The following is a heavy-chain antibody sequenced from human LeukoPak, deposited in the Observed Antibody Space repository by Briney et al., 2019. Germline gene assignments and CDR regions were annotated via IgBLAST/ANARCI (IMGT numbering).Heavy chain of an antibody. J-gene: IGHJ4*02. CDR2: ISYDGSHK. V-gene: IGHV3-30*18. CDR3: AKAAPAEAYYFDY. Sequence: PGGSLRLSCTASGFTFSSCGMHWVRQAPGKGLEWVAVISYDGSHKYYADSVKGRFTISRDNSMNTLYLQMNSLRAEDTAVYYCAKAAPAEAYYFDYWGQGTLVTVSS. D-gene: IGHD2-2*01. CDR1: GFTFSSCG.